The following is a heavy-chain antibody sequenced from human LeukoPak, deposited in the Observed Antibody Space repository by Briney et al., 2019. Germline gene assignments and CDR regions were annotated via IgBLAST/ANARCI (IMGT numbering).Heavy chain of an antibody. CDR3: ARSNIVVVPAAIENWFDP. Sequence: ASVTVSFTASGYTFTVYGISWVRQAPGQGLEWMGWISAYNGNTNYAQKLQGRVTMTTDTSTSTAYMELRSLRSDDTAVYYCARSNIVVVPAAIENWFDPWGQGTLVTVSS. V-gene: IGHV1-18*01. CDR1: GYTFTVYG. J-gene: IGHJ5*02. CDR2: ISAYNGNT. D-gene: IGHD2-2*01.